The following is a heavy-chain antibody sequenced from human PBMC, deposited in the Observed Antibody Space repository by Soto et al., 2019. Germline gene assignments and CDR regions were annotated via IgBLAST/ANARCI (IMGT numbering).Heavy chain of an antibody. CDR1: GGSISSVGYY. CDR3: ARERFYVWGQLWFDP. J-gene: IGHJ5*02. Sequence: SETLSLTCTVSGGSISSVGYYWIWIRQHPGKGREWIGYIYYSGSTYYNPPLKSQVTISVDTSKNQFSLKLSSVTAADTAVYYCARERFYVWGQLWFDPWGQGTPVTVAP. CDR2: IYYSGST. V-gene: IGHV4-31*01. D-gene: IGHD3-16*01.